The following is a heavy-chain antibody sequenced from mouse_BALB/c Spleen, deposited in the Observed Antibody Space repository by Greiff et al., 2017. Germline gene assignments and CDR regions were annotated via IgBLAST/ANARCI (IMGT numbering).Heavy chain of an antibody. Sequence: EVKLVESGGDLVKPGGSLKLSCAASGFTFSSYGMSWVRQTPDKRLEWVATISSGGSYTYYPDSVKGRFTISRDNAKNTLYLQMSSLKSEDTAMYYCARQGNWTLFDYWGQGTTLTVSS. J-gene: IGHJ2*01. CDR1: GFTFSSYG. D-gene: IGHD4-1*01. CDR2: ISSGGSYT. CDR3: ARQGNWTLFDY. V-gene: IGHV5-6*02.